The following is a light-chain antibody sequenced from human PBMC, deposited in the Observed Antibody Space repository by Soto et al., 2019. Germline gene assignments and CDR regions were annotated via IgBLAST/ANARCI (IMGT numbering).Light chain of an antibody. CDR1: QGISNY. CDR3: QQYNTYST. V-gene: IGKV1-27*01. CDR2: AAS. J-gene: IGKJ5*01. Sequence: DIQMTQSPSSLSASVGDRVNITCRASQGISNYLAWYQQKPGKVPTLLIYAASTLQSGVPSRFSGSGSGTEFTLTISSLQPDDFATYYCQQYNTYSTFGQGTRLEIK.